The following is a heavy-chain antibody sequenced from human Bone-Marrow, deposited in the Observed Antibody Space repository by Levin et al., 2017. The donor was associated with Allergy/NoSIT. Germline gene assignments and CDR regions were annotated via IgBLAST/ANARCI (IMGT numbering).Heavy chain of an antibody. D-gene: IGHD3-16*01. CDR2: IYHSGST. J-gene: IGHJ4*02. V-gene: IGHV4-38-2*01. CDR3: ARAGMITFGGSQFDY. Sequence: SETLSLTCVVSGYSISSGYNWGWIRQSPGKGLEWIGSIYHSGSTYYNPSLKSRVTISVDTSKNQFSLKLSSVTAAATAVYYCARAGMITFGGSQFDYWGQGTRVTVSS. CDR1: GYSISSGYN.